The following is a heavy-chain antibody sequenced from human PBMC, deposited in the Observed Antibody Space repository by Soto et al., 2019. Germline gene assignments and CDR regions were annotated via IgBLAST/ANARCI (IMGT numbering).Heavy chain of an antibody. Sequence: PGGSLRLSCAASGFTFSSYAMHWVRQAPGKGLEWVAVISYDGSNKYYADSVKGRFTISRDNSKNTLYLQMNSLRAEDTAVYYCARDKVTYYYDSSGYLGYWGQGTLVTVSS. V-gene: IGHV3-30-3*01. CDR1: GFTFSSYA. CDR3: ARDKVTYYYDSSGYLGY. J-gene: IGHJ4*02. CDR2: ISYDGSNK. D-gene: IGHD3-22*01.